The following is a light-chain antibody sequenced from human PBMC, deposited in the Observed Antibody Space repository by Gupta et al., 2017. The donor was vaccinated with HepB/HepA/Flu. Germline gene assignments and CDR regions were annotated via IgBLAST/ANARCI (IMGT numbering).Light chain of an antibody. CDR2: SNN. CDR1: GSNIGNNT. V-gene: IGLV1-44*01. J-gene: IGLJ2*01. CDR3: ATWDDNLDGVV. Sequence: QSVLTQPPSASGTPGQRVTISCSGSGSNIGNNTVNWYQKLPRAAPKLLIHSNNRRPSGVPDRFSGSKAGTSASLAISGLQSEDEADYYGATWDDNLDGVVFGGGSKLTVL.